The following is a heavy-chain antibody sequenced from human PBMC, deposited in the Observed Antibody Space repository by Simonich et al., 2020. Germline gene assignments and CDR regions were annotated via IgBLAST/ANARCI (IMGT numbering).Heavy chain of an antibody. V-gene: IGHV4-34*01. Sequence: QVQLQQWGAGLLKPSETLSLTCAVYGGSFSGYYWSWIRQPPGKGLEWIGENNHSGSTNYNPSLKSRVTISVDTSKNQFSLKLSSVTAADTAVYYCARRYYSTSFDYWGQGTLVTVSS. J-gene: IGHJ4*02. CDR2: NNHSGST. CDR1: GGSFSGYY. D-gene: IGHD6-6*01. CDR3: ARRYYSTSFDY.